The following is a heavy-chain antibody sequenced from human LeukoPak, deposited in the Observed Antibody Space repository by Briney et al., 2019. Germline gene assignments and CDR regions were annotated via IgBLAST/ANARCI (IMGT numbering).Heavy chain of an antibody. D-gene: IGHD3-10*01. CDR1: GFTFSDYW. CDR2: INQDGSEK. CDR3: ASCYYGSGSYD. V-gene: IGHV3-7*01. J-gene: IGHJ4*02. Sequence: PGGSLRLSCAASGFTFSDYWMSWVRQAPGKGLEWVANINQDGSEKYYVDSMTGRFAISRDNAKNSLYLQMNSLRAEDTAVYYCASCYYGSGSYDWGQGTLVTVSS.